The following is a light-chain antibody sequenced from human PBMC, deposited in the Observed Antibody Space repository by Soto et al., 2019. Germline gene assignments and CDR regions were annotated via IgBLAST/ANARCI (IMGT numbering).Light chain of an antibody. CDR1: QSISNY. J-gene: IGKJ3*01. CDR2: GSS. Sequence: DIQMTQSPSSLSASVGDRVTITCRPSQSISNYLNWYQQKPGQAPELLISGSSSLQSGDPSRFSGSGSETVFTLSISSLQPEDFATYFCQQSHTTPFTFGPGTKVDIK. CDR3: QQSHTTPFT. V-gene: IGKV1-39*01.